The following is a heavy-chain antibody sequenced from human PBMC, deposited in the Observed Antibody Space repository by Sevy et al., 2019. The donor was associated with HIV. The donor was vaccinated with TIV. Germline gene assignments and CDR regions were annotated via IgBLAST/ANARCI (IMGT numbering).Heavy chain of an antibody. CDR1: GFTFNKYS. CDR2: LSFGCGEI. J-gene: IGHJ4*02. Sequence: GGSPRLSCAASGFTFNKYSMSWVRQPPGKGLEWVATLSFGCGEINYADSVKGRFTISRDNSKNSSYLQMNNLRAEDTALYYCAREGCTKPHDYWGQGTLVTVSS. V-gene: IGHV3-23*01. D-gene: IGHD2-8*01. CDR3: AREGCTKPHDY.